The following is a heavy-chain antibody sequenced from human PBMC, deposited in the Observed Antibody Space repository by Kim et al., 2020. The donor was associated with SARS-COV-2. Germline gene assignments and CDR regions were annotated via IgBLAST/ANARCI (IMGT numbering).Heavy chain of an antibody. V-gene: IGHV1-24*01. CDR3: ATSPSIAAASWFDP. Sequence: ASVKVSCKVSGYTLTELSMHWVRQAPGKGLEWMGGFDPEDGETIYAQKFQGRVTMTEDTSTDTAYMDLSSLRSEDTAVYYCATSPSIAAASWFDPWGQGTLVTVSS. J-gene: IGHJ5*02. CDR1: GYTLTELS. D-gene: IGHD6-13*01. CDR2: FDPEDGET.